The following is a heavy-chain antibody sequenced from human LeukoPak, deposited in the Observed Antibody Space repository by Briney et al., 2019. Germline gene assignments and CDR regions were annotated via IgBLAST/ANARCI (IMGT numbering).Heavy chain of an antibody. CDR1: GFTFSNYA. CDR2: ISGSGGST. V-gene: IGHV3-23*01. D-gene: IGHD6-19*01. J-gene: IGHJ6*03. CDR3: ARDHLSSGSSPDYYYYYYMDV. Sequence: GGSLRLSCAASGFTFSNYAMSWVRQAPGKGLEWVSAISGSGGSTYYADSVKGRFTISRDNSKNTLYLQMNSLRAEDTAVYYCARDHLSSGSSPDYYYYYYMDVWGKGTTVTISS.